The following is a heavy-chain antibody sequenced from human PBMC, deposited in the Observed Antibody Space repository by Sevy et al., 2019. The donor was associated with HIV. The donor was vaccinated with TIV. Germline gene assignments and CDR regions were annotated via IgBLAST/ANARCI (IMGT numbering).Heavy chain of an antibody. V-gene: IGHV3-73*01. CDR3: ARPPTATYYYYFHMDV. D-gene: IGHD4-17*01. CDR1: GFTFSGSA. Sequence: GGSLRLSCAASGFTFSGSAMHWVRQASGKGLEWVGRIRSKANGYATTYAASVKGRFTISRDDSKNTAYLQMNSLKTEDTAVYYCARPPTATYYYYFHMDVWGKGTTVTVSS. CDR2: IRSKANGYAT. J-gene: IGHJ6*03.